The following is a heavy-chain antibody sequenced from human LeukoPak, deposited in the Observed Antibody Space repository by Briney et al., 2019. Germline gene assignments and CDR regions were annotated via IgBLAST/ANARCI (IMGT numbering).Heavy chain of an antibody. Sequence: GESLKISCKVSGYSFASYRIAWVRQMPGKGLEWMGIIYPGDSDTRYSPSFQGQVTISADKSISTAYLQWSSLQASDTAMYYCARHNIPSAISAADPWGQGTLVTVSS. V-gene: IGHV5-51*01. CDR1: GYSFASYR. CDR2: IYPGDSDT. J-gene: IGHJ5*02. CDR3: ARHNIPSAISAADP. D-gene: IGHD6-13*01.